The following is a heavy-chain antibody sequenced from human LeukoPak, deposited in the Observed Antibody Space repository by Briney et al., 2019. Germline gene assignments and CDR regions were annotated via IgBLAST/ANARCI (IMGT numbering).Heavy chain of an antibody. J-gene: IGHJ4*02. D-gene: IGHD3-3*01. CDR2: ISWNSGAI. V-gene: IGHV3-9*01. Sequence: PGGSLRLSCAASGFTFDDYAMHWVRQAPGKGLEWVSGISWNSGAIGYADSLKGRFTISRDNAKNSLYLQMNSLRAEDTAVYYCARDSASWSGYHAEFVWGQGTLVTVSS. CDR1: GFTFDDYA. CDR3: ARDSASWSGYHAEFV.